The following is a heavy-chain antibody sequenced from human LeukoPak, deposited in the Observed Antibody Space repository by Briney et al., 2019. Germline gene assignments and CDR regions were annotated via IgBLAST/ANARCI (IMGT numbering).Heavy chain of an antibody. D-gene: IGHD3-3*01. V-gene: IGHV3-48*04. J-gene: IGHJ5*02. Sequence: GGSLRLSCAASGFTFSSHSMNWVRQAPGKGLEWISYISSSSSARYYADSVKGRFTISRDNAKNSLYLQMNSLRAEDTAVYYCARDNSYYDFWSGYPIWFDPWGQGTLVTVSS. CDR3: ARDNSYYDFWSGYPIWFDP. CDR2: ISSSSSAR. CDR1: GFTFSSHS.